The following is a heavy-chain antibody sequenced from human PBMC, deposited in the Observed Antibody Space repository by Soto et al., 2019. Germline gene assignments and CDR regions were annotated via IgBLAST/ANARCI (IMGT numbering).Heavy chain of an antibody. CDR1: GGSFSGYY. Sequence: ASETLSLTCAVYGGSFSGYYWSWIRQPPGKGLEWIGEINHSGSTNYNPSLKSRVTISVDTSKNQFSLKLSSVTAADTAVYYCAARAGTGYMDVWGKGTTVTVSS. J-gene: IGHJ6*03. D-gene: IGHD6-13*01. V-gene: IGHV4-34*01. CDR2: INHSGST. CDR3: AARAGTGYMDV.